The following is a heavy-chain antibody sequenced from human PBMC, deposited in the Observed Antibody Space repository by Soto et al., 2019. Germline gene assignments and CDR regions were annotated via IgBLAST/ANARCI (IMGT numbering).Heavy chain of an antibody. CDR2: VYYSGST. CDR3: ARDMGPTYNYFWSGPSGYCYYAKDV. D-gene: IGHD3-3*01. Sequence: PSETLSLTCTGSGGSVSSGSYYWSWIRQPPGKGLEWIGYVYYSGSTTYNPSLKSRVTISVDTSMNQFSLRLSSVTAADTVVYYCARDMGPTYNYFWSGPSGYCYYAKDVWGQGTPVTVSS. J-gene: IGHJ6*02. V-gene: IGHV4-61*01. CDR1: GGSVSSGSYY.